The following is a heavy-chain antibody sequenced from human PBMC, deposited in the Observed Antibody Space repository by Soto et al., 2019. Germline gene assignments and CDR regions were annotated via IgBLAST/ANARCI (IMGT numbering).Heavy chain of an antibody. Sequence: QVQLVQSGAEVKKPGSSVKVSCKASGGIFSTYAISWLRQAPGQGLEWMGGIIPSFGKPNYAQRFQGSVTITADESTSTACMELSRLGSEDTAVYYCARDRDDYGSGNYYNRSDFWGQGTLVTVSS. V-gene: IGHV1-69*01. J-gene: IGHJ4*02. CDR1: GGIFSTYA. CDR2: IIPSFGKP. D-gene: IGHD3-10*01. CDR3: ARDRDDYGSGNYYNRSDF.